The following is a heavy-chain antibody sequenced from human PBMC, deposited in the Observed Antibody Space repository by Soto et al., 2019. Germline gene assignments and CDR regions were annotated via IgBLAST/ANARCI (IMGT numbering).Heavy chain of an antibody. CDR1: GGSISRYY. J-gene: IGHJ4*02. CDR3: AREGGGYDPFDY. D-gene: IGHD5-12*01. CDR2: IYYSGST. Sequence: SETLSLTCTVSGGSISRYYWSWIRQPPGKGLEWIGYIYYSGSTNYNPSLKSRVTISVDTSKNQFSLKLSSVTAADTAVYYCAREGGGYDPFDYWGQGTLVTVSS. V-gene: IGHV4-59*01.